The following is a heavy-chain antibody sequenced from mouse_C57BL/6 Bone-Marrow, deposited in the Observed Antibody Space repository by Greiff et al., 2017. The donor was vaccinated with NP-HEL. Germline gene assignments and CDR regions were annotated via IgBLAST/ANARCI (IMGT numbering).Heavy chain of an antibody. CDR1: GYTFTSYW. CDR3: ARGMSYYSNYWAY. Sequence: VQLQQPGAELVMPGASVKLSCKASGYTFTSYWMHWVKQRPGQGLEWIGEIDPSDSYTNYNQKFKGKSTLTVDKSSSTAYMQLSSLTSEESAVYYCARGMSYYSNYWAYWGQGTTLTVSS. CDR2: IDPSDSYT. V-gene: IGHV1-69*01. J-gene: IGHJ2*01. D-gene: IGHD2-5*01.